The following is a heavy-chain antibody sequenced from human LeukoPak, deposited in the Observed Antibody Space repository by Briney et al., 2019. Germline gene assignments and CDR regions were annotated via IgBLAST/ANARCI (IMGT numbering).Heavy chain of an antibody. J-gene: IGHJ4*02. V-gene: IGHV3-48*01. CDR3: AKSPPGMWLRPTAQTDY. Sequence: GGSLRLSCAASGFTFSSYSMNWVRQAPGKGLEWVSYISSSSSTIYYADSVKGRFTISRDNAKNSLYLQMNSLRAEDTAVYYCAKSPPGMWLRPTAQTDYWGQGTLVTVSS. CDR2: ISSSSSTI. CDR1: GFTFSSYS. D-gene: IGHD5-12*01.